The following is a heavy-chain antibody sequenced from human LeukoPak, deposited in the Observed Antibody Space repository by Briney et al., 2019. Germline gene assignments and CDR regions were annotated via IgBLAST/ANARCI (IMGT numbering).Heavy chain of an antibody. CDR1: GGSISSGGYY. CDR3: ARVTTVTYGDAFDI. V-gene: IGHV4-31*03. CDR2: IYYSGST. D-gene: IGHD4-17*01. Sequence: SETPSLTCTVSGGSISSGGYYWSWIRQHPGKGLEWIGYIYYSGSTYYNPSLKSRVTISVDTSKNQFSLKLSSVTAADTAVYYCARVTTVTYGDAFDIWGQGTMVTVSS. J-gene: IGHJ3*02.